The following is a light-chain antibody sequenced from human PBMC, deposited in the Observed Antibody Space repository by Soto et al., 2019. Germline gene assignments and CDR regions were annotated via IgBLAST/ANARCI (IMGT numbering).Light chain of an antibody. J-gene: IGLJ2*01. V-gene: IGLV2-8*01. Sequence: QSALTQPPSASGSPGQSVTISCTGTSSDVGGYNHVSWYQQHPGKAPKLMISEVSKRPSGVPDRFSGSKSGSTASLTVSALQAEDEAEYYCSSYAGSRQWVFGGGTKVTVL. CDR3: SSYAGSRQWV. CDR1: SSDVGGYNH. CDR2: EVS.